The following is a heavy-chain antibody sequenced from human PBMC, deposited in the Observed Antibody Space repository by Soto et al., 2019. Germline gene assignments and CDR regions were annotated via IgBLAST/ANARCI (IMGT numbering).Heavy chain of an antibody. V-gene: IGHV1-18*01. D-gene: IGHD3-22*01. CDR1: GYTFTSYG. J-gene: IGHJ4*02. Sequence: GASVKVSCKASGYTFTSYGISWVRQAPGQGLEWMGWISAYNGNTNYAQKLQGRVTMTTDTSTSTAYMELRSLRSDDTAVYYCARDQGDYYDSSGYSYFDYWGQGTLVTVS. CDR2: ISAYNGNT. CDR3: ARDQGDYYDSSGYSYFDY.